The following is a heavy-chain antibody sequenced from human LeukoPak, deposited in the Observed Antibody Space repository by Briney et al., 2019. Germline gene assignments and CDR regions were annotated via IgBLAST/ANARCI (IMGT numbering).Heavy chain of an antibody. CDR1: GYTFTSYG. CDR3: AIRYGSGTAFDY. J-gene: IGHJ4*02. Sequence: ASVKVSCKASGYTFTSYGISWVRQAPGQGLEWMGWISAYNGNTNYAQKLQGRVTMTADTSTSTAYMELRSLRSDDTAVYYCAIRYGSGTAFDYWGQGTLVTVSS. CDR2: ISAYNGNT. D-gene: IGHD3-10*01. V-gene: IGHV1-18*04.